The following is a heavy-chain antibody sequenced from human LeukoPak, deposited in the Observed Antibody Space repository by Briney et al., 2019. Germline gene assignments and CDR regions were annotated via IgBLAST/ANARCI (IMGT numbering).Heavy chain of an antibody. CDR2: IYYSGST. J-gene: IGHJ4*02. D-gene: IGHD3-22*01. Sequence: SETLSLTCTVSGGSISSSSYYWGWIRQPPGKGLEWIGSIYYSGSTYYNPSLKSRVTISVDTSKNQFSLKLSSVTAADTAVYYCARRPSYYYDSSGHFDYWGQGTLVTVSS. CDR1: GGSISSSSYY. V-gene: IGHV4-39*01. CDR3: ARRPSYYYDSSGHFDY.